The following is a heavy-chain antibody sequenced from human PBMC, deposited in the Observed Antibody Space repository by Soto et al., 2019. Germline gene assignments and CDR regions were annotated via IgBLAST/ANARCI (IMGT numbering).Heavy chain of an antibody. V-gene: IGHV3-74*01. Sequence: PGGSLRLSCAASGFTFSSYWMHWVRQAPGKGLVWVSRINSDGGSTSYADSVKGRFTISRDNAKNTLYLQMNSLRAEDTAVYYCARGHSSGYYHNWFDPWGQGTLVTVSS. CDR1: GFTFSSYW. CDR3: ARGHSSGYYHNWFDP. CDR2: INSDGGST. D-gene: IGHD3-22*01. J-gene: IGHJ5*02.